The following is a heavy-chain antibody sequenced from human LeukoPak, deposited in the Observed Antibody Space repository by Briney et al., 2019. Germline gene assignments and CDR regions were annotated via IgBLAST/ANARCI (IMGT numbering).Heavy chain of an antibody. CDR1: GFTFSSYA. D-gene: IGHD1-26*01. CDR2: ISIAGSTT. Sequence: GGSLRLSCVGSGFTFSSYAMSWVRQAPGKGLEWVSAISIAGSTTYYAGSVKGRFTISRDNSKSTLYLQMNSLRAEDTALYYCAKHGNSGDYSQSDFWGQGTLVTVSS. V-gene: IGHV3-23*01. J-gene: IGHJ4*02. CDR3: AKHGNSGDYSQSDF.